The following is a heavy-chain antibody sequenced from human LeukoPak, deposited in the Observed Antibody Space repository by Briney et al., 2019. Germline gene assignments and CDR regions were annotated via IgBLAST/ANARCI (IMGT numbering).Heavy chain of an antibody. Sequence: ASVKVSCKASGGTFSSYAISWVRQAPGQGLERMGGIIPIFGTANYAQKFQGRVTITADESTSTAYMELSSLRSEDTAVYYCARGTYYYDSSGYLNYWGQGTLVTVSS. V-gene: IGHV1-69*13. CDR3: ARGTYYYDSSGYLNY. J-gene: IGHJ4*02. CDR2: IIPIFGTA. CDR1: GGTFSSYA. D-gene: IGHD3-22*01.